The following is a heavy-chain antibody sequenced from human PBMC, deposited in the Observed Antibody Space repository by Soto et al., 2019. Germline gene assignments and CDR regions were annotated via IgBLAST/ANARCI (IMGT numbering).Heavy chain of an antibody. V-gene: IGHV4-59*11. J-gene: IGHJ4*02. D-gene: IGHD2-21*01. CDR1: GESMRSHY. Sequence: VQLQESGPGLVKPSETLSLTCTVSGESMRSHYWSWIRQSPGKRPEWIGYVYVSGTTDYNPSLKSRVAISIDLSRSQFPLEVNSVTAADTAVYYCAAGGGGIARPYHFDFCGQGILVTVSS. CDR3: AAGGGGIARPYHFDF. CDR2: VYVSGTT.